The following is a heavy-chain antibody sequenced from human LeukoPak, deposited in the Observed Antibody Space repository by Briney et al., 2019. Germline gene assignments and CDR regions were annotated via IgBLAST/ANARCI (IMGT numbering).Heavy chain of an antibody. D-gene: IGHD3-9*01. CDR3: ARGLVTGYYLLFDY. CDR1: GGSFSGYY. CDR2: INHSGST. V-gene: IGHV4-34*01. Sequence: SETLSLTCAVYGGSFSGYYWSWIRQPPGKGLEWIGEINHSGSTNYNPSLKSRVTISVDRSKNQFSLKLSSVTAADTAVYYCARGLVTGYYLLFDYWGQGTLVTVSS. J-gene: IGHJ4*02.